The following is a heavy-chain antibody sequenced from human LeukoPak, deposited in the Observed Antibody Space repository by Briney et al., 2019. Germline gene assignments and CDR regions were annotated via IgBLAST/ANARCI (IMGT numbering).Heavy chain of an antibody. CDR2: INEDGSTT. Sequence: GGSLRLSCAASGFTFSSNWMHWVRQAPGKGLVWVSRINEDGSTTNYADSVKGRSTIFRDNAKNTLYLQMNSPRAEDTAVYYCVRDLGGRSGHWGQGTLVTVSS. J-gene: IGHJ4*02. V-gene: IGHV3-74*01. D-gene: IGHD1-26*01. CDR1: GFTFSSNW. CDR3: VRDLGGRSGH.